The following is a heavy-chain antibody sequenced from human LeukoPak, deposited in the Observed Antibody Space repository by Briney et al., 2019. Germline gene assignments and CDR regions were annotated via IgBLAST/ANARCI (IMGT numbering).Heavy chain of an antibody. CDR2: ITSDGFST. D-gene: IGHD1-14*01. V-gene: IGHV3-74*03. CDR3: ARDWYHAIDY. CDR1: GFTFSTYS. J-gene: IGHJ4*02. Sequence: GGSLRLSCAASGFTFSTYSMNWVRQAPGKGLVWVARITSDGFSTTYAESVKGRFTISRDNAKNTLYLQMNSLRVEDTAIYYCARDWYHAIDYWGQGALVTVSS.